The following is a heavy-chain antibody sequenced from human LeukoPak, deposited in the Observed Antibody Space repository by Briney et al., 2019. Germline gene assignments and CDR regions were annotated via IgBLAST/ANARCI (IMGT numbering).Heavy chain of an antibody. CDR3: ARESYPWYFDY. J-gene: IGHJ4*02. V-gene: IGHV3-11*01. D-gene: IGHD1-26*01. CDR2: ISTRSTTI. Sequence: GGSLRLSCAASGFTFSDHYMSWIRQAPGKGLEWVSYISTRSTTIKYADSVRGRFTISRDNAQNSLYLQMNSLRAKETAIYYCARESYPWYFDYWGQGTLVTVSP. CDR1: GFTFSDHY.